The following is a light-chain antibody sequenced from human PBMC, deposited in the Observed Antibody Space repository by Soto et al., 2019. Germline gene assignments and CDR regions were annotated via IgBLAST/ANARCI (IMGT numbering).Light chain of an antibody. Sequence: QSVLTQSPSASASLGASVKLTCTLSSGHSSYAIAWHQQQPEKGPRYLMKLNSDDSHRTGDGIPDRFSGSSSGAERYLTISSLQAEDAADYYCQTWGSGIRVVFGGGTKLTVL. CDR2: LNSDDSH. CDR3: QTWGSGIRVV. J-gene: IGLJ2*01. CDR1: SGHSSYA. V-gene: IGLV4-69*01.